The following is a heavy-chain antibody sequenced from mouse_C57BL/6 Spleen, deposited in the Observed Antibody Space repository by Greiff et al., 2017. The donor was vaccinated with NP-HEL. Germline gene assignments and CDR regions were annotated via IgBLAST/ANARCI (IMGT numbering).Heavy chain of an antibody. V-gene: IGHV14-1*01. CDR2: LDPEDGDT. CDR1: GFNIKDYY. J-gene: IGHJ4*01. Sequence: EVQLQQSGAELVRPGASVKLSCTASGFNIKDYYMHWVKQRPDQGLEWIGRLDPEDGDTEYAPKFQGKATMTADTSSNTAYLQLSSLTSEVTAVYYWTTGDGYYLGYDMDYWGKGASVTVSS. CDR3: TTGDGYYLGYDMDY. D-gene: IGHD2-3*01.